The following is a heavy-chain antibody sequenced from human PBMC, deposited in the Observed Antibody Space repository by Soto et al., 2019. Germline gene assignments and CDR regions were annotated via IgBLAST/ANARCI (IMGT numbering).Heavy chain of an antibody. V-gene: IGHV1-58*01. CDR3: ATGAYCSGGSCSDYYYYYYGMDL. Sequence: SVKVSCKTSGFTFRSSAVQWVRQARGQRLEWIGWLVVGTGNTNYAQKFQQRVTISSDRSTNTVSMELSSLTSEDTAVYYCATGAYCSGGSCSDYYYYYYGMDLWGQGTTVTVSS. CDR1: GFTFRSSA. D-gene: IGHD2-15*01. J-gene: IGHJ6*02. CDR2: LVVGTGNT.